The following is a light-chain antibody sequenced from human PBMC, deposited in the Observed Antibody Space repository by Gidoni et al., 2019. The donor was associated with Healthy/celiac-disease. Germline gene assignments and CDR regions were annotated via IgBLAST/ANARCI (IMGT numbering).Light chain of an antibody. Sequence: DIVMTQTPLSLPVTPGEPASISGRSSQSLLDSDYGNTYLDWYLQKPGQSPQLLIYTLADRASGVPDRLSGSGSGTDFTLKISRVEAEDVGVYYCMQRIEFPLTFGGGTKVEIK. CDR2: TLA. V-gene: IGKV2-40*01. J-gene: IGKJ4*01. CDR3: MQRIEFPLT. CDR1: QSLLDSDYGNTY.